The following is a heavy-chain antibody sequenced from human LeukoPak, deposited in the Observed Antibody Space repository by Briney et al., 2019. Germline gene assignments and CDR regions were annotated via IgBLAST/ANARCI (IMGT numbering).Heavy chain of an antibody. V-gene: IGHV5-51*01. J-gene: IGHJ1*01. CDR2: IYPGDSDT. CDR3: ARHPRGVGATFQH. Sequence: GESLKISCKGSGSRFTSYWIGWVRQMPGKGLEWMGIIYPGDSDTRYSPSFPGQATISADTSISTAYLQWSSLKASDTAMYYCARHPRGVGATFQHWGQGTLVTVSS. CDR1: GSRFTSYW. D-gene: IGHD1-26*01.